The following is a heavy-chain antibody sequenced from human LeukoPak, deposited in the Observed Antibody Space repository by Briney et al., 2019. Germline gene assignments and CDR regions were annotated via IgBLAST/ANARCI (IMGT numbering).Heavy chain of an antibody. CDR3: TRDLTGTTWSENDY. V-gene: IGHV3-53*01. Sequence: PGGPLRLSCVASGLSVRGSYMSWVRQAPGKGLEWVSVIYSGDRTYYADSVKGRFTISRDTSNNTLYLQMNNLRADDTAMYYCTRDLTGTTWSENDYWGQGTLVTISS. J-gene: IGHJ4*02. CDR1: GLSVRGSY. D-gene: IGHD6-13*01. CDR2: IYSGDRT.